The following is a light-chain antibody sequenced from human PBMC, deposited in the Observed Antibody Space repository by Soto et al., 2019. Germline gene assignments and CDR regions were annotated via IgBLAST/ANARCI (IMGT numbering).Light chain of an antibody. V-gene: IGKV4-1*01. Sequence: DIVMTQSPDSLAVSLGERATINCKSSQSVLYSPNNKSYLAWYQQKPGQPPKLLIYWTSTRESGVPDRFSGSGSGTDFTLTISSLQAEDVAVYYCQQYYNTPYTFGQGTKVDIK. J-gene: IGKJ2*01. CDR1: QSVLYSPNNKSY. CDR3: QQYYNTPYT. CDR2: WTS.